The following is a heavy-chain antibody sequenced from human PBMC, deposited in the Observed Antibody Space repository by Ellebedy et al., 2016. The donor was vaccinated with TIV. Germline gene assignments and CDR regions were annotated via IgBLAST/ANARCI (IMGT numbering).Heavy chain of an antibody. V-gene: IGHV1-2*02. CDR3: ARGDYYDSRNLNY. Sequence: ASVKVSCKASGYTFTDYYMHWVRQAPGQGLEWMGWINPNSGGTNYAQKFQGRVTMTRDTSISTAYMELSSLRSEDTAVYYCARGDYYDSRNLNYWGQGTLVTVSS. CDR2: INPNSGGT. CDR1: GYTFTDYY. D-gene: IGHD3-22*01. J-gene: IGHJ4*02.